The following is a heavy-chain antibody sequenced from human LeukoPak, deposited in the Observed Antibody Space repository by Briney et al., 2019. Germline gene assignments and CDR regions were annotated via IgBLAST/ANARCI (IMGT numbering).Heavy chain of an antibody. CDR1: GYSISTGYY. CDR2: FYHGGST. J-gene: IGHJ4*02. CDR3: ARENSYYDSIGYYYGSGYFDY. D-gene: IGHD3-22*01. V-gene: IGHV4-38-2*02. Sequence: SETLSLTCTVSGYSISTGYYWDWIRQPPGKGLEWIGTFYHGGSTYYNPSLKSRVTISVDTSKNQFSLRLNSVTAADTAVYYCARENSYYDSIGYYYGSGYFDYWGQGTLVTVSS.